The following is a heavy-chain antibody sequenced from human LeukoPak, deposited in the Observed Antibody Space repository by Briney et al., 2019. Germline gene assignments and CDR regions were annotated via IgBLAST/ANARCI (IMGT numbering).Heavy chain of an antibody. J-gene: IGHJ3*02. Sequence: GGSLRLSCAASGFTFSDYYMSWIRQAPGKGLEWVSYISSSSSYTNYADSVKGRFTISRDSAKNSLYLQMNSLRAEDTAVYYCARVTGYNDAFDIWGQGTMVTVSS. CDR2: ISSSSSYT. CDR1: GFTFSDYY. CDR3: ARVTGYNDAFDI. V-gene: IGHV3-11*05. D-gene: IGHD3-10*01.